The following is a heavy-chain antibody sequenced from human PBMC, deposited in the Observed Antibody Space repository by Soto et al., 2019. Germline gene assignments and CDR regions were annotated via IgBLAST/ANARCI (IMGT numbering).Heavy chain of an antibody. Sequence: SETLSLTCAVYGGSFSGYYWSWIRQPPGKGLEWIGEINHSGSTNYNPSLKSRVTISVDTSKNQFSLKLSSVTAADTAVYYCARAAAGTRSNWFDPWGQGTLVTVSS. CDR2: INHSGST. D-gene: IGHD6-13*01. J-gene: IGHJ5*02. V-gene: IGHV4-34*01. CDR3: ARAAAGTRSNWFDP. CDR1: GGSFSGYY.